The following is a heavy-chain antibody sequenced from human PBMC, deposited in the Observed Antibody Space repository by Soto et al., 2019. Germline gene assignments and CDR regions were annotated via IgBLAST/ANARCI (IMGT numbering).Heavy chain of an antibody. Sequence: GASVKVSCKVSGYTLTELSMHWVRQAPGKGLEWMGGFDPEDGETIYAQKFWCRFTMTEYRFTDAAYMELISPRSEDTAVSYCATYLFQPGVYNILTDKRAWVQGTVGTAS. CDR3: ATYLFQPGVYNILTDKRA. J-gene: IGHJ5*02. D-gene: IGHD3-9*01. CDR2: FDPEDGET. CDR1: GYTLTELS. V-gene: IGHV1-24*01.